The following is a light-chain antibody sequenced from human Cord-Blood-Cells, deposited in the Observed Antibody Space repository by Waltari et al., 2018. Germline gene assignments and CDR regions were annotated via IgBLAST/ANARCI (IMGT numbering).Light chain of an antibody. CDR2: KDT. V-gene: IGLV3-1*01. CDR3: QAWDRSTVV. Sequence: SYELTQPPSVSVSPGQTPSITCSGDKLGDKYCCWYQQHPGRTPLLVIYKDTKRPPGIPERFSGSISENTATLTISGTQAMDEADYYCQAWDRSTVVFGGGTKLTVL. J-gene: IGLJ2*01. CDR1: KLGDKY.